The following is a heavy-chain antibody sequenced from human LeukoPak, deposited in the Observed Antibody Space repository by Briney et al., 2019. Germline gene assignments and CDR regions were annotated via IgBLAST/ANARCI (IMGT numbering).Heavy chain of an antibody. J-gene: IGHJ5*02. V-gene: IGHV4-59*01. CDR1: GGSIGSYY. D-gene: IGHD2-2*01. CDR2: IYNSGST. CDR3: ARVQYCSTTSCPIDP. Sequence: SETLSLTCTVSGGSIGSYYWSWIRQPPGKGLEWVGYIYNSGSTNYNPSLKSRVTISVDTSKNQFSLKMSSVTAADTAVYYCARVQYCSTTSCPIDPWGQGTLVTVSS.